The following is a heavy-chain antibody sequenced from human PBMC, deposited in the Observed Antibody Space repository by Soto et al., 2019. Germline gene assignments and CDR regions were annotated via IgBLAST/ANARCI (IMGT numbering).Heavy chain of an antibody. V-gene: IGHV1-8*01. D-gene: IGHD6-6*01. CDR1: GYTFTSYD. J-gene: IGHJ3*02. CDR2: MNPNSGNT. CDR3: ARADSSSSYAFDI. Sequence: ASVKVSCKASGYTFTSYDINCVRQATGQGLEWMGWMNPNSGNTGYAQKFQGRVTMTRNTSISTAYMELSSLRSEDTAVYYCARADSSSSYAFDIWGQGTMVTVSS.